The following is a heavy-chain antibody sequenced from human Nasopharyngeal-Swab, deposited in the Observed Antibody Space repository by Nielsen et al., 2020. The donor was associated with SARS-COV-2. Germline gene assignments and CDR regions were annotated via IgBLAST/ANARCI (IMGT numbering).Heavy chain of an antibody. CDR2: IHPHSGGA. CDR1: GYTFTDNY. CDR3: ARAEGITIFGVVMDYYYGMDV. J-gene: IGHJ6*02. D-gene: IGHD3-3*01. V-gene: IGHV1-2*06. Sequence: ASVKVSRKASGYTFTDNYIHWVRQAPGQGLEWMGRIHPHSGGANFAQKFQGRVSMTRDTSITTAYVELSSLRSDDTAVYYCARAEGITIFGVVMDYYYGMDVWGQGTTVTVSS.